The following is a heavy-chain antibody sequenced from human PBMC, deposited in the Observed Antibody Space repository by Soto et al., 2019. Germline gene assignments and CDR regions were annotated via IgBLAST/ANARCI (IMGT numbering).Heavy chain of an antibody. Sequence: PSQTLSLTCAISGDSVSSNSAAWNWIRQSPSRGLEWLGRTYYRSKWYNDYAVSVKSRITINPDTSKNQFSLQLNSVTPEDTAVYYCARASRAAMVTSAWFDPWGQGTLVTVSS. J-gene: IGHJ5*02. V-gene: IGHV6-1*01. D-gene: IGHD5-18*01. CDR3: ARASRAAMVTSAWFDP. CDR2: TYYRSKWYN. CDR1: GDSVSSNSAA.